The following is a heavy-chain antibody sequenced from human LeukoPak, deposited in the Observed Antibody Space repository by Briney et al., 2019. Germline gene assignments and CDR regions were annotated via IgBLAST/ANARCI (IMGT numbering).Heavy chain of an antibody. V-gene: IGHV4-4*07. D-gene: IGHD2-2*01. Sequence: SETLSLTCDVSGVSISSHYWNWIRQPAGKGLEWIGRINSRGSADYNPSLKSRVIMSADTSKNQCSLKVTSVTAADTAVYYCAREGPGATPFDYWGQGTLVTVSS. CDR3: AREGPGATPFDY. CDR1: GVSISSHY. CDR2: INSRGSA. J-gene: IGHJ4*02.